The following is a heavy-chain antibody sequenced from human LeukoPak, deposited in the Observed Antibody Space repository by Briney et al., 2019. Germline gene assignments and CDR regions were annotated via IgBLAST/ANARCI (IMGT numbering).Heavy chain of an antibody. D-gene: IGHD2-15*01. CDR2: IIPIFGTA. V-gene: IGHV1-69*05. J-gene: IGHJ4*02. CDR3: ARSCSGGSCPFDY. CDR1: GYTFSNYG. Sequence: SVKVSCKASGYTFSNYGITWVRQAPRQGLEWMGGIIPIFGTANYAQKFQGRVTITTDESTSTAYMELSSLRSEDTAVYYCARSCSGGSCPFDYWGQGTLVTVSS.